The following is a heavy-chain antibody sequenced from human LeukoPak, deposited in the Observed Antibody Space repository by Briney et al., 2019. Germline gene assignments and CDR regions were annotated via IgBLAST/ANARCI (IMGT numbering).Heavy chain of an antibody. CDR1: GGSISSSSYY. CDR2: IYYSGST. J-gene: IGHJ6*03. V-gene: IGHV4-39*01. Sequence: PSETLSLTCTVSGGSISSSSYYWGWIRQPPGEGLEWIGSIYYSGSTYYNPSLKSRVTISVDTSKNQFSLKLSSVTAADTAVYYCARHYYDSSGYYYYYYCMDVWGKGTTVTVSS. D-gene: IGHD3-22*01. CDR3: ARHYYDSSGYYYYYYCMDV.